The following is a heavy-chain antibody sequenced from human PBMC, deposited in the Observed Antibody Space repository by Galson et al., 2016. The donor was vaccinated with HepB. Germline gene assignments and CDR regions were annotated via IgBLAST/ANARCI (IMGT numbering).Heavy chain of an antibody. CDR3: ARGGYSSSWYISDYMDV. CDR2: ISYDGGNK. D-gene: IGHD6-13*01. Sequence: SLRLSCAASGFSFSSFAIHWVRQAPGKGPEWVAVISYDGGNKYSADSVKGRFTISRDNSENTLFLQMNSLRPEDTAVYYCARGGYSSSWYISDYMDVWGKGTTVIVSS. J-gene: IGHJ6*03. V-gene: IGHV3-30-3*01. CDR1: GFSFSSFA.